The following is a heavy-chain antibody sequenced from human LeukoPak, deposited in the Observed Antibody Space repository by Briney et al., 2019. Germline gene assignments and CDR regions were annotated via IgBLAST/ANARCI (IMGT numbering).Heavy chain of an antibody. J-gene: IGHJ4*02. Sequence: PGRSLRLSCAASGFTFSTFAMTWVRQAPGKGLEWVANIKQDGSEKYYVDSVKGRFTISRDNAKNSLYLQMNSLRAEDTAVYYCARGGSGTPGPYWGQGTLVTVSS. CDR3: ARGGSGTPGPY. V-gene: IGHV3-7*01. D-gene: IGHD3-10*01. CDR1: GFTFSTFA. CDR2: IKQDGSEK.